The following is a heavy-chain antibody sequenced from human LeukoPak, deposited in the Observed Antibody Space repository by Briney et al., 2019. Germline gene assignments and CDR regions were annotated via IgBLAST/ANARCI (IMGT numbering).Heavy chain of an antibody. J-gene: IGHJ4*02. Sequence: QPGRSLRLSCAGAGFTFSNYGMHWVRQAPGKGLEWVAVISYEGGTTYYADSVKGRFTISRDNAKNSLYLQMNSLRAEDTAVYYCARGTYDILTGYYGGVVDYWGQGTLVTVSS. CDR2: ISYEGGTT. CDR1: GFTFSNYG. D-gene: IGHD3-9*01. CDR3: ARGTYDILTGYYGGVVDY. V-gene: IGHV3-30*03.